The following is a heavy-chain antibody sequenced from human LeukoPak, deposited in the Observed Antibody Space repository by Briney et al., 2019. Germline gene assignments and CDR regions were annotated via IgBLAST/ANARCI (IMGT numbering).Heavy chain of an antibody. CDR1: GFTFSTDG. CDR2: ISPDSTFI. D-gene: IGHD1-26*01. CDR3: ANFQTVGVKPFEH. Sequence: PGGSLRLSCAGSGFTFSTDGMNWVRQAPGKGLEWVSSISPDSTFIPQADSVKGRFTISRDNAKNSLYLQMESLRVEDTAVYYCANFQTVGVKPFEHWGQGTLVTVSS. J-gene: IGHJ5*02. V-gene: IGHV3-21*01.